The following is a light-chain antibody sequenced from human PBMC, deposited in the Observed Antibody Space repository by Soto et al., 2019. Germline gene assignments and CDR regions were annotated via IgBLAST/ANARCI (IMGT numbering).Light chain of an antibody. Sequence: DIVMTQSPNSLAVSLGERATINCKSSQTVLYSSNNRNYLAWYQKKPGQPPKLLIYWSSTRESGVPDRFSGSGSGTHFTLTISSLQAEDVALYYCHQSYSIPYTFGQGTKLEIK. J-gene: IGKJ2*01. V-gene: IGKV4-1*01. CDR2: WSS. CDR1: QTVLYSSNNRNY. CDR3: HQSYSIPYT.